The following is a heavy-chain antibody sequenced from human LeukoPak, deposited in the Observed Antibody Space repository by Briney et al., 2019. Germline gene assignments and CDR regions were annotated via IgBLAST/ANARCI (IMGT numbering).Heavy chain of an antibody. CDR3: AKTGYGGNPFDS. CDR1: GGSISSSNW. D-gene: IGHD4-23*01. CDR2: IYHSGST. J-gene: IGHJ4*02. Sequence: SETLSLTCTVSGGSISSSNWWSWVRQPPGKGLEWIGEIYHSGSTNYNPSLKSRVAISIDKSKNQFSLKLSSVTAADTAVYYCAKTGYGGNPFDSWGQGTQVTVSS. V-gene: IGHV4-4*02.